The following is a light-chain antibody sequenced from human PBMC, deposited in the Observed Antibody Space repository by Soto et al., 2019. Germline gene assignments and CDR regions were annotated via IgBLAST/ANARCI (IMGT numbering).Light chain of an antibody. CDR1: QSVSSN. CDR3: QQYNNWPHT. Sequence: EIVMTQSPATLSVSPGERATLSCRASQSVSSNLAWYQQKPGQAPMLLIYGASTTATGIPARFSGSGSGTEFTRTIGSLQSEDFALYYCQQYNNWPHTFGQGTKVEIK. J-gene: IGKJ1*01. V-gene: IGKV3-15*01. CDR2: GAS.